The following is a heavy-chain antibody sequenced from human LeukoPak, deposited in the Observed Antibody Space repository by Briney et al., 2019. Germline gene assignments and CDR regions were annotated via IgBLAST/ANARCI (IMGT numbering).Heavy chain of an antibody. CDR1: GFTFSSYA. CDR2: ISGSGGST. V-gene: IGHV3-23*01. Sequence: GGSLRLSCAASGFTFSSYAMNWVRQAPGRGLEWVSTISGSGGSTFYADSVKGRFTISGDNSKNTLYLQMNSLRAEDTALYYCAKDNSVGAPRHTFDIWGQGTMVTVSS. D-gene: IGHD1-26*01. J-gene: IGHJ3*02. CDR3: AKDNSVGAPRHTFDI.